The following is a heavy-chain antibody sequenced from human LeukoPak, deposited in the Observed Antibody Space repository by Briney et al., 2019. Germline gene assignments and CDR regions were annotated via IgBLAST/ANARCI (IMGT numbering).Heavy chain of an antibody. D-gene: IGHD5-18*01. J-gene: IGHJ3*01. Sequence: GGSLRLSCAASEFSFSTYAMTWVRQAPGKGLQWVSAISETGGGTFYAGSVKGRFTISRDNSKNTLYLQMNSLRAEDTALYYCATVLHTAMTTWAAFDVWGPGTMATVSS. CDR1: EFSFSTYA. V-gene: IGHV3-23*01. CDR2: ISETGGGT. CDR3: ATVLHTAMTTWAAFDV.